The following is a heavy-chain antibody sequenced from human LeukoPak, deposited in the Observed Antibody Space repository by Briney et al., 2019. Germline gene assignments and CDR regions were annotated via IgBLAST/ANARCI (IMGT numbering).Heavy chain of an antibody. J-gene: IGHJ4*02. Sequence: PGRSLRLSCAASGFTFSSYGMHWVRQAPGKGLEWVAVIWYDGSNKYYADSVKGRFTISRDNSKNTLYLQMNNLRAEDTAVYYCARARIGDILTGYYLDYWGQGTLVTVSS. V-gene: IGHV3-33*01. CDR2: IWYDGSNK. CDR1: GFTFSSYG. CDR3: ARARIGDILTGYYLDY. D-gene: IGHD3-9*01.